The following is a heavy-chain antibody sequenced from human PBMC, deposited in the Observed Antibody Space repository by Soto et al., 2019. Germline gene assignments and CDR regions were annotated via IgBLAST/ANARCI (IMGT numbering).Heavy chain of an antibody. J-gene: IGHJ4*02. V-gene: IGHV1-3*01. CDR1: GYTFTSYA. D-gene: IGHD3-10*01. CDR2: INAGNGNT. Sequence: QVQLVQSGAEVKKPGASVKVSCKASGYTFTSYAMPWVRQAPGQRLEWMGWINAGNGNTKYSQTFQGRVTITRDTSASTAYMELSSLRSEDTAVYYCARGYYGSGSYYPDYWGQGTLVTVSS. CDR3: ARGYYGSGSYYPDY.